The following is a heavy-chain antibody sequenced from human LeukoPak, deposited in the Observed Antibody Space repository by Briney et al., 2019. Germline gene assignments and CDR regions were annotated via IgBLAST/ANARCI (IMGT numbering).Heavy chain of an antibody. V-gene: IGHV5-10-1*01. CDR3: ARHESGSYSPYYFDY. J-gene: IGHJ4*02. Sequence: GESLKISFKGSGXSFTSYWISWVRQMPGKGLEWMGRIDPSDSYTNYSPSFQGHVTISADKSISTAYLQWSSLKASDTAMYYCARHESGSYSPYYFDYWGQGTLVTVSS. D-gene: IGHD1-26*01. CDR2: IDPSDSYT. CDR1: GXSFTSYW.